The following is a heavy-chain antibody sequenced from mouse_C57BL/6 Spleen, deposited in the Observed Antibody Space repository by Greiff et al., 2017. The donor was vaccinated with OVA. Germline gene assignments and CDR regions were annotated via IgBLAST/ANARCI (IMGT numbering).Heavy chain of an antibody. CDR1: GYTFTTYP. Sequence: VQRVESGAELVKPGASVKMSCKASGYTFTTYPIEWMKQNHGKSLEWIGNFHPYNDDTKYNEKFKGKATLTVEKSSSTVYLELSRLTSDDSAVYYCARGNWDGGDYFDYWGQGTTLTVSS. V-gene: IGHV1-47*01. D-gene: IGHD4-1*01. J-gene: IGHJ2*01. CDR2: FHPYNDDT. CDR3: ARGNWDGGDYFDY.